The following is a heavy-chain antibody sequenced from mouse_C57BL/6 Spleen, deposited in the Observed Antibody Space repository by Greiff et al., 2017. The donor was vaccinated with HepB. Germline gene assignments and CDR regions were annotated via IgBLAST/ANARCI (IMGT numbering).Heavy chain of an antibody. J-gene: IGHJ4*01. D-gene: IGHD2-14*01. V-gene: IGHV1-4*01. CDR2: INPSSGYT. CDR3: ARWGVRAPYYAMDY. CDR1: GYTFTSYT. Sequence: VQLQQSGAELARPGASVKMSCKASGYTFTSYTMHWVKQRPGQGLEWIGYINPSSGYTKYNQKFKDKATLTADKSSSTAYMQLSSLTSEDSAVYYCARWGVRAPYYAMDYWGQGTSVTVSS.